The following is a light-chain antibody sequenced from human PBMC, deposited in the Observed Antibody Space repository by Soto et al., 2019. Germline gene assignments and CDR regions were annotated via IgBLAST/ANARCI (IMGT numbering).Light chain of an antibody. CDR1: NSNIGDNT. CDR2: TNN. J-gene: IGLJ2*01. V-gene: IGLV1-44*01. Sequence: QSVLTQPPSASGTPGQRITISCSGSNSNIGDNTVNWFQQLPGLAPRLLISTNNQRPSGVPDRFSASKSGTSGSLAISELQSEDEADYYCASWDDRLNGVVFGGGTKLTVL. CDR3: ASWDDRLNGVV.